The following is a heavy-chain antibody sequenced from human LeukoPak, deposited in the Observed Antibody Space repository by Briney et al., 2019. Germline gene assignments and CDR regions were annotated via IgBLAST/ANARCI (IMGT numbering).Heavy chain of an antibody. CDR3: AKDRCSNGIGCYYYYMDV. V-gene: IGHV3-30*04. D-gene: IGHD2-8*01. J-gene: IGHJ6*03. CDR2: IQYDGSNE. Sequence: GGSLRLSCAASGFTFSSYAMHWVRQAPGKGLEWVAYIQYDGSNEQYADSVKGRFSISRDSSKNILYLQMNSLRAEDTTIYYCAKDRCSNGIGCYYYYMDVWGKGTTVTISS. CDR1: GFTFSSYA.